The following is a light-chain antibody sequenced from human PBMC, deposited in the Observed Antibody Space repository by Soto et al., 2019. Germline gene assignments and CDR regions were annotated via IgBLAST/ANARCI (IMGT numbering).Light chain of an antibody. V-gene: IGLV1-44*01. CDR3: AVWDDSLNAYA. J-gene: IGLJ2*01. CDR1: SSNIGTYS. Sequence: QSALTQPPSASGTPGQRVTISCSGSSSNIGTYSVNWYQQLPGTAPRLLVYGNNQRPSGIPDRFSGSKSGTSASLAISGLQSEDEADYHCAVWDDSLNAYAFGGGTKLTVL. CDR2: GNN.